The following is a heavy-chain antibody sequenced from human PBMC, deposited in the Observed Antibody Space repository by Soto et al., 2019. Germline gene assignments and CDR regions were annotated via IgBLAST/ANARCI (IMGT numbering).Heavy chain of an antibody. CDR1: GFTLSSYW. J-gene: IGHJ4*02. V-gene: IGHV3-7*01. Sequence: GGSLRLSCAASGFTLSSYWMSWVRQAPGKGLEWVANIKQDGSEKYYVDSVKGRFTISRDNAKNSLYLQMNSLRAEDTAVYYCARPGPYCSSTSCYGRLGYSSSWYDYWGQGTLVTVSS. CDR3: ARPGPYCSSTSCYGRLGYSSSWYDY. CDR2: IKQDGSEK. D-gene: IGHD2-2*01.